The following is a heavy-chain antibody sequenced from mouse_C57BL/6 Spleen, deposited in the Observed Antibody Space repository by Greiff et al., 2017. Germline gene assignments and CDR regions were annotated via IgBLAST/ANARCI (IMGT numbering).Heavy chain of an antibody. J-gene: IGHJ4*01. CDR1: GYAFSSYW. D-gene: IGHD2-1*01. Sequence: QVQLQQSGAELVKPGASVKISCKASGYAFSSYWMNWVKQRPGKGLEWIGQIYPGDGDTNYNGKFKGKATLTADKSSSTDYMQLSSLTSEDSAVYFCAREGYYGNWGDYWGQGTSVTVSS. CDR2: IYPGDGDT. V-gene: IGHV1-80*01. CDR3: AREGYYGNWGDY.